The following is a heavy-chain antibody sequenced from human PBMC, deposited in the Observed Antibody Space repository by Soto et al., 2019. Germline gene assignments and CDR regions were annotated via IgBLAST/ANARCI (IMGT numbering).Heavy chain of an antibody. Sequence: QALLEQSGPEVKTPGDSVRISCLLYNSVLTTSVITWLRQDPGQGLEWLGWISAYDGGTLSALKFRNTLVMTTDSKTNMAYMQLCDLTLDDKAGYFCTRGGWPYRRPLEIWVQGTSVSVSS. CDR3: TRGGWPYRRPLEI. D-gene: IGHD3-16*02. J-gene: IGHJ4*01. CDR2: ISAYDGGT. V-gene: IGHV1-18*04. CDR1: NSVLTTSV.